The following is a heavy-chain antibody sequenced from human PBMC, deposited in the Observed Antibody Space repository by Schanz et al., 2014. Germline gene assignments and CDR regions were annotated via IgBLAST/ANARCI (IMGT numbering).Heavy chain of an antibody. CDR1: GYTFTSDS. J-gene: IGHJ4*02. Sequence: QVQLVRSGAEVKKPGASVKVSCKASGYTFTSDSMHWVRQAPGQGLEWMGMINPSGGSTTYAQKCQGRVTMTRDTSTSTVYMELSSLRSEDTAVYYCARDGVDAAAGGNYWGQGTLGTVSA. CDR2: INPSGGST. D-gene: IGHD6-13*01. V-gene: IGHV1-46*03. CDR3: ARDGVDAAAGGNY.